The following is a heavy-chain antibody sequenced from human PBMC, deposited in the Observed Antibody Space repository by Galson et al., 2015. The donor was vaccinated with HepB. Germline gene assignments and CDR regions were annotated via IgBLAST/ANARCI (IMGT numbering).Heavy chain of an antibody. V-gene: IGHV3-23*01. CDR3: TKDVGYGTSLFDY. CDR2: INDNGSRT. D-gene: IGHD5-18*01. Sequence: SLRLSCAASGSNFRNYGMSWVRQAPGKGLEWVSTINDNGSRTHYADSVKGRFTISRDNSRNTLFLQLNSLRAEDTAVYYGTKDVGYGTSLFDYWGQGTLVTVSS. J-gene: IGHJ4*02. CDR1: GSNFRNYG.